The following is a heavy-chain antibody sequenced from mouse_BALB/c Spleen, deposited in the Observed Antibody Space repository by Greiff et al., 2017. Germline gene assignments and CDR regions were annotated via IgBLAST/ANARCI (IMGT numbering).Heavy chain of an antibody. CDR1: GFTFSSYT. V-gene: IGHV5-12-2*01. CDR3: ARHGNYDYEFAY. CDR2: ISNGGGST. J-gene: IGHJ3*01. D-gene: IGHD2-4*01. Sequence: EVHLVESGGGLVQPGGSLKLSCAASGFTFSSYTMSWVRQTPEKRLEWVAYISNGGGSTYYPDTVKGRFTISRDNAKNTLYLQMSSLKSEDTAMYYCARHGNYDYEFAYWGQGTLVTVSA.